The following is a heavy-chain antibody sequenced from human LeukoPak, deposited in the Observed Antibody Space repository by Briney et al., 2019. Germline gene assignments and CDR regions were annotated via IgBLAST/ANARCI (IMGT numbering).Heavy chain of an antibody. CDR2: ISSSGGST. CDR3: AKALPPLNWNDPNLDY. D-gene: IGHD1-20*01. J-gene: IGHJ4*02. CDR1: GFTFSSYA. Sequence: GGSLRLSCAASGFTFSSYAMSWVRQAPGKGLEWVSAISSSGGSTYYADSVKGRFTISRDNSKNTLYLQMNSLRAEDTAVYYCAKALPPLNWNDPNLDYWGQGTLVTVSS. V-gene: IGHV3-23*01.